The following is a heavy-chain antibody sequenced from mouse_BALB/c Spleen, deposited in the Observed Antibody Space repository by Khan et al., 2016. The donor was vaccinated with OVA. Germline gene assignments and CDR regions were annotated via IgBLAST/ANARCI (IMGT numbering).Heavy chain of an antibody. CDR1: GYTFTNYW. V-gene: IGHV1-7*01. J-gene: IGHJ3*01. Sequence: QVQLQQSGAELAKPVASVKMSCKASGYTFTNYWMHWVKQRPGQGLEWIGYINPSTDYTEYNQKFKHKATLTADKSSSTADMQLTSLTSDDSSLYYCVNHGSSSAWFTYWGQGTLVTVSA. CDR2: INPSTDYT. D-gene: IGHD1-1*01. CDR3: VNHGSSSAWFTY.